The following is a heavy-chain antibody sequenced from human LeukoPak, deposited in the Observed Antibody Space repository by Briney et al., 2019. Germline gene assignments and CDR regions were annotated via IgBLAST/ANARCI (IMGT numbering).Heavy chain of an antibody. CDR3: ARDQWELLPNAFDI. J-gene: IGHJ3*02. Sequence: SETLSLTCTVSGGSINTYYWSWIRQPAGKGLEWIGRIYTSGSTNYNPSLKSRVTMSVDTSKNQFSLKLSSVTAADTAVYYCARDQWELLPNAFDIWGQGTMVTVSS. D-gene: IGHD1-26*01. CDR1: GGSINTYY. V-gene: IGHV4-4*07. CDR2: IYTSGST.